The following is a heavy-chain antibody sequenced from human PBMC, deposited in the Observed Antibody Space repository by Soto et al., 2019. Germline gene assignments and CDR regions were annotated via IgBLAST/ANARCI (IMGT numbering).Heavy chain of an antibody. V-gene: IGHV1-46*01. CDR3: ARTGEGYSHAASPHFDY. CDR1: GYTFTSYY. Sequence: QVQLVQSGAEVKKPGASVKVSCKASGYTFTSYYMHWVRQAPGQGLEWMGIINPSGGSTSYAQKFQGRVTMTRDTSTSTVYMELSSLRSEDTAVYYCARTGEGYSHAASPHFDYWGQGTLVTFSS. J-gene: IGHJ4*02. CDR2: INPSGGST. D-gene: IGHD6-13*01.